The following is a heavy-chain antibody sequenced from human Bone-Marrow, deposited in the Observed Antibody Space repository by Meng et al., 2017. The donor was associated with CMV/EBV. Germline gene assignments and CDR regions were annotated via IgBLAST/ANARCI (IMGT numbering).Heavy chain of an antibody. D-gene: IGHD5-24*01. J-gene: IGHJ6*02. Sequence: GESLKISCAASGFTFSSYSMNWVRQAPGKGLEWVSSISSSSSYIYYADSVKGRFTISRDNAKNSLYLQMSSLRAEDTAVYYCARDNYQSYGMDVWGQGTTVTVSS. V-gene: IGHV3-21*01. CDR3: ARDNYQSYGMDV. CDR2: ISSSSSYI. CDR1: GFTFSSYS.